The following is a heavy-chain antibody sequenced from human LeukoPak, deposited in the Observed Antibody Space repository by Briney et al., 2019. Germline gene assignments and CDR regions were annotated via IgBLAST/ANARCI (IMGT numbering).Heavy chain of an antibody. Sequence: GGSLRLSCAASGFTFSSYGMHWVRQAQGKGLEWVAVIWYDGSNKYYADSVKGRFTISRDNSKNTLYLQMNSLRAEDTAVYYCARDPLRNIVVVPAALTKFQNWFDPWGQGTLVTVSS. V-gene: IGHV3-33*01. J-gene: IGHJ5*02. CDR1: GFTFSSYG. CDR3: ARDPLRNIVVVPAALTKFQNWFDP. D-gene: IGHD2-2*01. CDR2: IWYDGSNK.